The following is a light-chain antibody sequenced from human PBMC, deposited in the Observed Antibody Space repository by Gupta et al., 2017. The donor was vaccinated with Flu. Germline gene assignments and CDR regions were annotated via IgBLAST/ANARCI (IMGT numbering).Light chain of an antibody. CDR3: RQALQTAPT. CDR1: QSLLHSNGYSY. J-gene: IGKJ4*01. V-gene: IGKV2-28*01. CDR2: LGS. Sequence: VTPGEPASISCRSSQSLLHSNGYSYLDWYLQKPGQSPQLLIYLGSNRASAVPDRLSGSGSGTDFTLKISRVEAEDVGVYYCRQALQTAPTFGGGTKVEIK.